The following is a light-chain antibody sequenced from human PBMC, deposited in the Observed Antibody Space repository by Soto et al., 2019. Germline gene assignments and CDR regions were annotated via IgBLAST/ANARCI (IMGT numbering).Light chain of an antibody. CDR1: SGHSRYD. Sequence: QLVLTQSPSASASLGASVKLTCILSSGHSRYDIAWHQQQPGKGPRFLMKVNTEGAHRKGDGMPDRFSGSSSGAERYLIISRLQSEDEADYYCQTWGTGIVVFGGGTSSPS. CDR2: VNTEGAH. CDR3: QTWGTGIVV. V-gene: IGLV4-69*01. J-gene: IGLJ2*01.